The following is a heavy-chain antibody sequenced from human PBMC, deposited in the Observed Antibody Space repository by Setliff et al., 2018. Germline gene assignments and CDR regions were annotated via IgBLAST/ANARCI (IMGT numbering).Heavy chain of an antibody. J-gene: IGHJ4*02. Sequence: SETLSLTCSVSGGSISIYFWNWIRQPAGKGLEWIRRISTSGSTTYNPSLKSRVTMSVDTSKNHLSLKLSSVTAADTAVYYCARDTGWYYFDYWGPGTLVTVSS. V-gene: IGHV4-4*07. CDR2: ISTSGST. CDR3: ARDTGWYYFDY. D-gene: IGHD6-19*01. CDR1: GGSISIYF.